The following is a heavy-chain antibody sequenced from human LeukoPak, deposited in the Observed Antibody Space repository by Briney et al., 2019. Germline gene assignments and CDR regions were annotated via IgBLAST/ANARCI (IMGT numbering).Heavy chain of an antibody. CDR3: ARGGWLQLIPFDY. J-gene: IGHJ4*02. Sequence: GGSLRLSCAASGFTFSSYWMCWVRQAPGKGLEWVANIKQDGSEKYYVDSVKGRFTISRDNAKNSLYLQMNSLRAEDTAVYYCARGGWLQLIPFDYWGQGTLVTVSS. V-gene: IGHV3-7*04. D-gene: IGHD5-24*01. CDR1: GFTFSSYW. CDR2: IKQDGSEK.